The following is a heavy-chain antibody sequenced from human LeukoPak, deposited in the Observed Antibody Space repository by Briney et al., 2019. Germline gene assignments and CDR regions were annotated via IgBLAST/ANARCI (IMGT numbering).Heavy chain of an antibody. CDR3: ARWYCSSNTCYHMDV. Sequence: SETLSLTCTVSGGSINSYYWSWIRQPPGGGREWIGYIYYSGSSSYNPSPKSRVTMSVDTSKNQLSLKLSSVTAADTAVYYCARWYCSSNTCYHMDVWGKGTTVTVSS. J-gene: IGHJ6*03. CDR2: IYYSGSS. D-gene: IGHD2-2*01. CDR1: GGSINSYY. V-gene: IGHV4-59*01.